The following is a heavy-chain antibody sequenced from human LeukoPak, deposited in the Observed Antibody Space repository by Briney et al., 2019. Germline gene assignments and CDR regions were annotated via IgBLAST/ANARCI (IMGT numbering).Heavy chain of an antibody. CDR3: ARDCSGGSCCGAFDI. V-gene: IGHV4-30-4*01. J-gene: IGHJ3*02. CDR1: GASIRSGDYC. D-gene: IGHD2-15*01. CDR2: IYDSGST. Sequence: PSETLSLTCTVSGASIRSGDYCWSWIRQPPGKGLEWIGYIYDSGSTYYNPSLKSRITISVDTSENRFSLKLSSVTATDTAVYYCARDCSGGSCCGAFDIWGQGTMVTVSS.